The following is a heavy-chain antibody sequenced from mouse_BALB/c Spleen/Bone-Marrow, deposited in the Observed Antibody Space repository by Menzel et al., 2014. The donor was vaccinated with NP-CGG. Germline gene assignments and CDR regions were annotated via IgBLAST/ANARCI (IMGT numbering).Heavy chain of an antibody. Sequence: QVQLKESGAELMKPGASVKISCKATGYTFRRHWIEWVKQRPGHGLEWIGEILPGSGSTYYNEKFKGKATFTADTSSNTAYMQLSSLTSEDSAVYYCARGGNFLWYFDVWGAGTTVTVSS. D-gene: IGHD2-1*01. CDR3: ARGGNFLWYFDV. CDR2: ILPGSGST. V-gene: IGHV1-9*01. J-gene: IGHJ1*01. CDR1: GYTFRRHW.